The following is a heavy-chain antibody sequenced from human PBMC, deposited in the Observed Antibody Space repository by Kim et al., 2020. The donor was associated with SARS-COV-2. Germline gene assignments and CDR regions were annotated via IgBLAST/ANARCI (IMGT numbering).Heavy chain of an antibody. CDR3: ARDYVAGTYNWFDP. D-gene: IGHD6-19*01. CDR2: ISSSSSTI. CDR1: GFTFSSYS. V-gene: IGHV3-48*02. J-gene: IGHJ5*02. Sequence: GGSLRLSCAASGFTFSSYSMNWVRQAPGKGLEWVSYISSSSSTIYYADSVKGRFTISRDNAKNSLYLQMNSLRDEDTAVYYCARDYVAGTYNWFDPWGQGTLVTVSS.